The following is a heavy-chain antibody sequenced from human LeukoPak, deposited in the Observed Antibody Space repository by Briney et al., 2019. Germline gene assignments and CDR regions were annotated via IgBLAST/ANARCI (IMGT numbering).Heavy chain of an antibody. Sequence: PGGSLRLSCAASGFTFSNAWMSWVRQAPGKGLEWVGFIRSKAYGGATEYAASVKGRFTISRDDSKSIAYLQMNSLKTEDTAVYYCTRDEAEYSGYEKPYYYGMDVWGQGTTVTVSS. V-gene: IGHV3-49*04. J-gene: IGHJ6*02. CDR1: GFTFSNAW. D-gene: IGHD5-12*01. CDR2: IRSKAYGGAT. CDR3: TRDEAEYSGYEKPYYYGMDV.